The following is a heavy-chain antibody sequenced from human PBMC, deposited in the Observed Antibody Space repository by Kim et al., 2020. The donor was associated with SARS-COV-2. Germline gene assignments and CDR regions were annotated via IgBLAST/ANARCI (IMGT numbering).Heavy chain of an antibody. CDR3: AKRGWWTVAEKFYLDY. D-gene: IGHD6-19*01. J-gene: IGHJ4*02. V-gene: IGHV3-23*01. CDR2: IISTGGST. Sequence: GGSLRLSCAAPGFTFSAYGMSWVRQAPGKGLEWVSSIISTGGSTYYADSVKGRFTISRDNSKNTLYLQMNSLRAEDTAVYYCAKRGWWTVAEKFYLDYWGQGTLVTVSS. CDR1: GFTFSAYG.